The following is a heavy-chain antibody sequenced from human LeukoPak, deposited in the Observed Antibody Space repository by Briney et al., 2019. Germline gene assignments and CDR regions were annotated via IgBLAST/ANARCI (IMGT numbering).Heavy chain of an antibody. V-gene: IGHV3-7*03. CDR1: GFTFSSYW. Sequence: GGSLRLSCAASGFTFSSYWMSWVRQAAGKGLEWVANIKQDGSEKYYVDSGKGRFIMSRDKAKNSLYLQMNSLRAEDTAVYYCARDETDIVVVPAAMRGRYYYGMDVWGKGTTVTVSS. CDR2: IKQDGSEK. D-gene: IGHD2-2*01. CDR3: ARDETDIVVVPAAMRGRYYYGMDV. J-gene: IGHJ6*04.